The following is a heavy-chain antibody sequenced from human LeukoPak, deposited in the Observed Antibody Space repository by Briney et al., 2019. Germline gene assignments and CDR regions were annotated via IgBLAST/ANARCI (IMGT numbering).Heavy chain of an antibody. J-gene: IGHJ6*02. Sequence: PSETLSLTCTVSGGSISSSSYYWGWIRQPPGKGLEWIGSTYYSGSTYYNPSLKSRVTISVDTSKNQFSLKLSSVTAADTAVYYCARQGSGTGYYYYYYGMDVWGQGTTVTVSS. CDR3: ARQGSGTGYYYYYYGMDV. V-gene: IGHV4-39*01. CDR1: GGSISSSSYY. D-gene: IGHD3-10*01. CDR2: TYYSGST.